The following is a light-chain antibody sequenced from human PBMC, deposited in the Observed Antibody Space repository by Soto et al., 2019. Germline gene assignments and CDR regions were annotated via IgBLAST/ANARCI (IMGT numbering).Light chain of an antibody. CDR2: AAS. V-gene: IGKV1-16*01. Sequence: DIQMTQSPSSLSASVGDRVTITCRASQAIINYLVWFQQKPGKAPKSLIYAASNLQSGVPSRFSGSGSGTDCTLTISSLQPEDFATYYCQQYHTFPVTFGQGTRLEIK. CDR3: QQYHTFPVT. CDR1: QAIINY. J-gene: IGKJ5*01.